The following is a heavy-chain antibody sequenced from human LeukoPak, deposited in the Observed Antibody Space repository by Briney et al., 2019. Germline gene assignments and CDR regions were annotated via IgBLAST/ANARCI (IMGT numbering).Heavy chain of an antibody. J-gene: IGHJ6*02. Sequence: SETLSLTCDVYGGSFSGYYWSWIRQPPGKGLEWIGEINPSGSTNYNPSLKSRVTISVDTSKSQFSLKLSSVAAADTAVYYRARGPGSSGDRSPGGMDVWGQGTTVTVSS. V-gene: IGHV4-34*01. CDR2: INPSGST. D-gene: IGHD2-21*02. CDR1: GGSFSGYY. CDR3: ARGPGSSGDRSPGGMDV.